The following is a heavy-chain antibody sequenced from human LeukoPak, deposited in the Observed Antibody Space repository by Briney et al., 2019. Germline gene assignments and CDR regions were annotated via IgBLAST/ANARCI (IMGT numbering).Heavy chain of an antibody. D-gene: IGHD1-26*01. V-gene: IGHV4-4*07. CDR3: ARETDSKWELQSNAFDI. J-gene: IGHJ3*02. CDR1: GGSISSYH. Sequence: SETLSLTCTVSGGSISSYHWSWIRQPAGKGLEWIGHIYTPGSTKYNPSLKSRVTMSVDTSKNQFSLKLSSVTAADTAVYYCARETDSKWELQSNAFDIWGQGTMVTVSS. CDR2: IYTPGST.